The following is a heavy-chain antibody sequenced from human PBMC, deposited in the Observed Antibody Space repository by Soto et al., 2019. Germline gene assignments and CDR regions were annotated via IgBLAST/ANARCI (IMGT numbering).Heavy chain of an antibody. V-gene: IGHV4-39*01. J-gene: IGHJ4*02. CDR3: ARPVVTPHKEATVYYFDY. CDR1: GGSINSGNYF. CDR2: IYYSGST. Sequence: SETLSLTCTVSGGSINSGNYFWSWIRQPPGKGLEWIGSIYYSGSTYYNPSLKSRVTISVDTSKNQFSLKLSSVTAADTAVYYCARPVVTPHKEATVYYFDYWGQGTLVTVS. D-gene: IGHD2-21*02.